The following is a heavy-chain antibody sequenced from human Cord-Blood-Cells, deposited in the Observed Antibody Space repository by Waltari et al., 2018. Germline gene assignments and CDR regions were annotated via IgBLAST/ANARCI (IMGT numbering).Heavy chain of an antibody. Sequence: QVQLVQYGAEVKKPGASVKVSCKASGYTFTSYAMHWVGQAPGQRLEWMGWINAGNGNKKYSQKFQGRVTITRDTSASTAYMELSSLRSEDTAVYYCARGPVGATGGGVDYWGQGTLVTVSS. J-gene: IGHJ4*02. CDR1: GYTFTSYA. V-gene: IGHV1-3*01. CDR3: ARGPVGATGGGVDY. CDR2: INAGNGNK. D-gene: IGHD1-26*01.